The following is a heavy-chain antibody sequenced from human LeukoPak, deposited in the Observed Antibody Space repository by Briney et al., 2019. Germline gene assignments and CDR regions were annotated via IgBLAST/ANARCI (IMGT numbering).Heavy chain of an antibody. CDR2: MNPNSGNT. Sequence: ASVKVSCKASGYTFTSYDINWVRQATGQGLEWMGWMNPNSGNTGYAQKFQDRVTLTEDRSTDIAYMELSSLRFEDTAVYYCAIGGFDILTGYKKWGQGTLVTVSS. J-gene: IGHJ4*02. CDR1: GYTFTSYD. V-gene: IGHV1-8*01. D-gene: IGHD3-9*01. CDR3: AIGGFDILTGYKK.